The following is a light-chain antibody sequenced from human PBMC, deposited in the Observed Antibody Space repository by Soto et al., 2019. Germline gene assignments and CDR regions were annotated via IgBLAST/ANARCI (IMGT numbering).Light chain of an antibody. V-gene: IGKV1-5*01. Sequence: CRASQTISSWLAWYQQKPGKAPKLLIYHASTLESAVPARFRRTRYATESTLPISSLQPDAVATYDCQQYMSYSFGQGTKVDIK. CDR2: HAS. CDR1: QTISSW. CDR3: QQYMSYS. J-gene: IGKJ1*01.